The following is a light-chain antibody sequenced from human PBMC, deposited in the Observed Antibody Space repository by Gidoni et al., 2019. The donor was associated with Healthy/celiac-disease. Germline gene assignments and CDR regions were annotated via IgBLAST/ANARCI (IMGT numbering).Light chain of an antibody. CDR2: AAS. V-gene: IGKV1-39*01. CDR3: QQSYSTPPT. Sequence: DIQMTQSPSSLSASVGDRVTITCRASQSISSYLNWYQQKPGKAPKLLIYAASSLQSGVPSRFSGSGSGTDFTLTSISLQPEDFATYYCQQSYSTPPTFGGGTKVEIK. CDR1: QSISSY. J-gene: IGKJ4*01.